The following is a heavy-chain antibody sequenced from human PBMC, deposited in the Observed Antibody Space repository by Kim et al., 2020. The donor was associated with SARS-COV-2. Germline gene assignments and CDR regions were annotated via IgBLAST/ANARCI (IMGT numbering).Heavy chain of an antibody. V-gene: IGHV3-30-3*01. D-gene: IGHD2-2*01. CDR3: ATDARSYSTTCWG. CDR1: RSTFDNYA. J-gene: IGHJ4*02. CDR2: ISYDGSNE. Sequence: GGSLRLSCADSRSTFDNYAMHWVRQAPGRGLEWVAVISYDGSNEYYADSVKGRFTISRDNSKNTLYLQMSSLRPEDTAVYYCATDARSYSTTCWGWGQGTLVTVSS.